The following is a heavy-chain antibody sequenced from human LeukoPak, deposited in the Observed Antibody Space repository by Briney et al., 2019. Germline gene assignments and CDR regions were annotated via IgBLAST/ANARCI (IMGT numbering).Heavy chain of an antibody. Sequence: GGSLRLSCAASGFTFSSYSMNWVRQAPGKGLEWVSSISSSDTYIYHADSVKGRFTISRDNAKNSLYLQMNSLRAEDTAVYYCARAPTVLVGYCSSASCQADYWGQGTLVTVSS. CDR2: ISSSDTYI. CDR3: ARAPTVLVGYCSSASCQADY. D-gene: IGHD2-2*01. J-gene: IGHJ4*02. CDR1: GFTFSSYS. V-gene: IGHV3-21*01.